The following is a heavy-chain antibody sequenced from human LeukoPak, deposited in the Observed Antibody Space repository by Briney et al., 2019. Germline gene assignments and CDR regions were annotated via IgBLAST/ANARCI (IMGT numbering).Heavy chain of an antibody. Sequence: QTGGSLRLPCATSGFIFSSYAMSWVRQAPGRGLEWVSSISGSGGSIYYADSVKGRFTISRDNSKNTLYLQMNSLRAEDTAVYYCAKARGEQNGGSNYWGQGTQVIVSS. V-gene: IGHV3-23*01. D-gene: IGHD2-15*01. J-gene: IGHJ4*02. CDR2: ISGSGGSI. CDR1: GFIFSSYA. CDR3: AKARGEQNGGSNY.